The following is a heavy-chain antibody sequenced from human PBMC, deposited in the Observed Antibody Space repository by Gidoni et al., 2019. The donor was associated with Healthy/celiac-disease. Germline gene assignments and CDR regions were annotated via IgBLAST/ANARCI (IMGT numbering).Heavy chain of an antibody. J-gene: IGHJ5*02. Sequence: QVQLVQSGAEVKKPGASVKVSCKASGYTFTSYGISWVRQAPGQGLEWMGWFSAYNGNTNYAQKLQGRVTMTTDTSTSTAYMELRSLRSDDTAVYYCARDQQGLVQGANWFDPWGQGTLVTVSS. V-gene: IGHV1-18*04. CDR1: GYTFTSYG. CDR2: FSAYNGNT. D-gene: IGHD6-19*01. CDR3: ARDQQGLVQGANWFDP.